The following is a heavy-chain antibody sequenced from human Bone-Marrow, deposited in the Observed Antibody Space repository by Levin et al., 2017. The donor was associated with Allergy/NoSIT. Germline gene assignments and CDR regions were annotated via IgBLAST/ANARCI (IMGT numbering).Heavy chain of an antibody. V-gene: IGHV1-8*01. J-gene: IGHJ6*02. Sequence: ASVKVSCKASGYTFTSYDINWVRQATGQGLEWMGWMNPNSGNTGYAQKFQGRVTMTRNTSISTAYMELSSLRSEDTAVYYCARDAVTFWSGFRGGMDVWGQGTTVTVSS. CDR1: GYTFTSYD. D-gene: IGHD3-3*01. CDR2: MNPNSGNT. CDR3: ARDAVTFWSGFRGGMDV.